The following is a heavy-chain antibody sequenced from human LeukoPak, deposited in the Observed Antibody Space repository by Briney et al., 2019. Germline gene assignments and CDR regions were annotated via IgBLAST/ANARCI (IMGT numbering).Heavy chain of an antibody. J-gene: IGHJ5*02. CDR2: IIPIFGTA. V-gene: IGHV1-69*13. CDR1: GGTFNSYA. D-gene: IGHD2-2*01. Sequence: ASVKVSCKASGGTFNSYAISWVRQAPGQGLEWMGGIIPIFGTANYAQKFQGRVTITADESTSTAYMELSSLRSEDTAVYYCAREGYCSSTSCYLRWFDPWGQGTLVTVSS. CDR3: AREGYCSSTSCYLRWFDP.